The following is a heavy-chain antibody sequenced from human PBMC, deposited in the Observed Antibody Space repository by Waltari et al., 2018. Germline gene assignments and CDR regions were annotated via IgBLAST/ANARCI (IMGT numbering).Heavy chain of an antibody. D-gene: IGHD4-17*01. CDR2: ISWNSGSI. CDR1: GFTFADYA. CDR3: AKDQGYGDYPAGDAFDI. J-gene: IGHJ3*02. V-gene: IGHV3-9*03. Sequence: EVQLVESGGGLVQPGMSLRLSCAASGFTFADYAMPLVRPAPRKGLEWVSGISWNSGSIGYADSVKGRFTISRDNAKNSLYLQMNSLRAEDMALYYCAKDQGYGDYPAGDAFDIWGQGTMVTVSS.